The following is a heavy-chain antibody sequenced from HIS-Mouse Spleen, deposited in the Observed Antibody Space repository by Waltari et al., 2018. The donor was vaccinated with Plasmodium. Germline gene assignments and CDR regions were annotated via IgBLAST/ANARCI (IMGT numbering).Heavy chain of an antibody. V-gene: IGHV4-31*03. CDR1: GGSIRSGGSY. CDR2: IYYSGST. D-gene: IGHD6-13*01. Sequence: QVQLQESGPGLVKHSQTLSLTCTVSGGSIRSGGSYWSWIRQHPGKGLEWIGYIYYSGSTYYNPSLKSRVTISVDTSKNQFSLKLSSVTAADTAVYYCARSIAATVTFYFDYWGQGTLVTVSS. CDR3: ARSIAATVTFYFDY. J-gene: IGHJ4*02.